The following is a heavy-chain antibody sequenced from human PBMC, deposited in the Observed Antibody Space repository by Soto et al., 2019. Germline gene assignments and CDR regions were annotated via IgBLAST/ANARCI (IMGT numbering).Heavy chain of an antibody. J-gene: IGHJ6*02. V-gene: IGHV3-30-3*01. Sequence: GESLKISCAASGFTFSYYAMHWVRQAPGKGLEWVSFISYDGSNGYYADSMKGRFTISRDNSKNTLYLQMDSLRAEDTAVYYCARDSFGLDVWGQGKTVTVSS. CDR2: ISYDGSNG. CDR3: ARDSFGLDV. CDR1: GFTFSYYA.